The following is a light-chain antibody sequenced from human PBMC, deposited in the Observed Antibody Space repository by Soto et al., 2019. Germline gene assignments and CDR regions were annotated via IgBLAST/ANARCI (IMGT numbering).Light chain of an antibody. V-gene: IGKV3-20*01. CDR1: QSVRIL. J-gene: IGKJ1*01. CDR3: QQYGSSPTT. Sequence: EIVLAQSPATLYVSPGERATLSCRPSQSVRILLAWYRQQPGQAPRLLIYDASDRDTGIQARFSGSGSGTDFTLTISRLQPEDFAVSYCQQYGSSPTTFGQGTQVDIK. CDR2: DAS.